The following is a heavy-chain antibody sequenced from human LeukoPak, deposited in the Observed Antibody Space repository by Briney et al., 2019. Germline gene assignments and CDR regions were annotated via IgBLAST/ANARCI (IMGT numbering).Heavy chain of an antibody. D-gene: IGHD6-19*01. CDR3: AKDPLVGYSSGWYDY. J-gene: IGHJ4*02. Sequence: PGGSLRLSCAASGFTFSSYAMSWVRQAPGKGLEWVSAISGSGGSTYYADSVKGRFTISRDNSKNTLYPQMNSLRAEDTAVYYCAKDPLVGYSSGWYDYWGQGTLVTVSS. CDR1: GFTFSSYA. CDR2: ISGSGGST. V-gene: IGHV3-23*01.